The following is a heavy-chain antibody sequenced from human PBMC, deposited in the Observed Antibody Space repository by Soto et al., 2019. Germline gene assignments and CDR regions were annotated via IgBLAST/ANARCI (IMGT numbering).Heavy chain of an antibody. D-gene: IGHD1-26*01. CDR2: ISSGSAYI. CDR1: TFSMYS. V-gene: IGHV3-21*06. CDR3: ARDQGGSYDSWFDP. J-gene: IGHJ5*02. Sequence: EVQVVESGGGLVKPGGSLRLSCTFTFSMYSMNWVLQAPGKGLEWVASISSGSAYIKYAESVKGRFTISRDNAKNSLHLQMKSLRAEDTAIYHCARDQGGSYDSWFDPWGQGTLVTVSS.